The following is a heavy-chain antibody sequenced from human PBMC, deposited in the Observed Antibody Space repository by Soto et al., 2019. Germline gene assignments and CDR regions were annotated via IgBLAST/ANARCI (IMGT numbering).Heavy chain of an antibody. CDR2: ISGDGTRT. J-gene: IGHJ5*02. V-gene: IGHV3-23*01. CDR3: VKDLRPNRGWFGP. D-gene: IGHD3-3*01. CDR1: GFNFYNYA. Sequence: GGSLRLSCAASGFNFYNYAMTWVRQAPGKRLEWVSGISGDGTRTYYGDSVKGRFTISRDNSKNTVFLQMNSLRAEDTALYYCVKDLRPNRGWFGPWGRGTRVTVSS.